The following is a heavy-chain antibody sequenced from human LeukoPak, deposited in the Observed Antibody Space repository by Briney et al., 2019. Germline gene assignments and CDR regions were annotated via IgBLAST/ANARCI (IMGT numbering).Heavy chain of an antibody. CDR1: GFPFSSYS. J-gene: IGHJ4*02. CDR2: ISSSSSYI. D-gene: IGHD6-6*01. CDR3: VPSSSAPDFDY. Sequence: GGSLRLFCAASGFPFSSYSMNWVRQAPGKGLEWVSSISSSSSYIYYADSVKGRFTISRDNAKNSLYLQMNSLRAEDTAVYYCVPSSSAPDFDYWGQGTLVTVSS. V-gene: IGHV3-21*01.